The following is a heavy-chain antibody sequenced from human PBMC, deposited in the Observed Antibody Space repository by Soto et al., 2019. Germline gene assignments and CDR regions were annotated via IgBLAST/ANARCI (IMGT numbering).Heavy chain of an antibody. D-gene: IGHD1-7*01. CDR1: GFTFSNHG. Sequence: QVQLVESGGGVVQPGRSLRLSCAASGFTFSNHGMHWVRQAPGKGLEWVAVIWYDGSNKYYADSVKGRFTISRDNSKNTLYLQMNSLGAEDTAVYYCARDWNSGWCDPWGQGTLVTVSS. V-gene: IGHV3-33*01. J-gene: IGHJ5*02. CDR3: ARDWNSGWCDP. CDR2: IWYDGSNK.